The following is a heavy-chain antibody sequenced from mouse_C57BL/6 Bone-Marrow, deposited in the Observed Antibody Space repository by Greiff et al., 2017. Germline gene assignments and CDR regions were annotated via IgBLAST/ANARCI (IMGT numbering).Heavy chain of an antibody. J-gene: IGHJ2*01. CDR3: ARSSTFFYYFDY. CDR1: GYTFTTYP. Sequence: QVQLQQSGAELVKPGASVKMSCKASGYTFTTYPIEWMKQNHGKSLEWIGNFHPYNDTTKYNDKFKGKATLTVSKSSITVYLGLSRLTADDSAVYDCARSSTFFYYFDYWGQGTTLTVSS. CDR2: FHPYNDTT. D-gene: IGHD5-1*01. V-gene: IGHV1-47*01.